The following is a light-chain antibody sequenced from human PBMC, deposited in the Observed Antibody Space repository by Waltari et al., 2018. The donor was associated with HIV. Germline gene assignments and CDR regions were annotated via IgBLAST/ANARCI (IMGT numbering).Light chain of an antibody. J-gene: IGLJ3*02. V-gene: IGLV2-11*01. CDR1: SNDVGGFNY. CDR2: DVN. Sequence: QSALTQPRSVSGSPGQSVTISCTGTSNDVGGFNYVSWYHHHPGKAPKLIIYDVNQLPSGVPARFSVSKSGNTASLTISVLQTEDEADYYCAAWDDSLSGRVFGGGTKLTVL. CDR3: AAWDDSLSGRV.